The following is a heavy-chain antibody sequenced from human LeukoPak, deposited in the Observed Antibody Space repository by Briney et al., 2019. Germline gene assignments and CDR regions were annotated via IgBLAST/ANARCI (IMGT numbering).Heavy chain of an antibody. CDR2: INQDENEK. D-gene: IGHD6-13*01. CDR3: ARARGSWRVCYEWPYEY. V-gene: IGHV3-7*01. J-gene: IGHJ4*02. Sequence: GGPLSLSCAASGFILSSYWMPWVRQATGRGLEWVANINQDENEKYYLDSVKGRFTISRDNAKNSLYLQMSSLRVEDTAVYYCARARGSWRVCYEWPYEYWGQGTLVTVSS. CDR1: GFILSSYW.